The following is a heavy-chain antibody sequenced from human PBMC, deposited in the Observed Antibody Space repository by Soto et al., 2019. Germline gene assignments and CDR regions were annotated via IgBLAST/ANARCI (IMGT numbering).Heavy chain of an antibody. J-gene: IGHJ5*02. CDR2: IYYSGST. V-gene: IGHV4-31*03. Sequence: SETLSLTCTVSGGSISSGGYYWSWIRQHPGKGLEWIGYIYYSGSTYYNPSLKSRVTISVDTSKNQFSLKLSSVTAADTAVYYCARTITIFRVAPRGWFDPWGQGTLVTVSS. CDR3: ARTITIFRVAPRGWFDP. D-gene: IGHD3-3*01. CDR1: GGSISSGGYY.